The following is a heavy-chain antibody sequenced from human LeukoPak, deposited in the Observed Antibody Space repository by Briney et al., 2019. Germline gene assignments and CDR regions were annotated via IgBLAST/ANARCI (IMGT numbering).Heavy chain of an antibody. J-gene: IGHJ4*02. CDR3: ANSFTGSLAHFDY. Sequence: PGGSLRLSCAASGFTFNSYAMTWVRQAPGQGLQWVSGISGSSDHSYYADSVKVRFTVSIANPAHTMTPQMHSLTLEDTAASFCANSFTGSLAHFDYWGQGTLVTVSS. CDR1: GFTFNSYA. V-gene: IGHV3-23*01. CDR2: ISGSSDHS. D-gene: IGHD1-26*01.